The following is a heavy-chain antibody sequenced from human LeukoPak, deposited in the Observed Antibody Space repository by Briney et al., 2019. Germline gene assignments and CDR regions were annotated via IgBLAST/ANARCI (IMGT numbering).Heavy chain of an antibody. V-gene: IGHV4-4*07. CDR2: IHSGGTT. CDR1: GDSISDDY. J-gene: IGHJ6*03. Sequence: SETLSLTCTVSGDSISDDYYTWMRQPAGKGLEWIGRIHSGGTTNYNPSLMSRVALSIDKSKKHISLRLTSVTAADTALYYCARDNGSGYTKGYEHYYYYLDVWGKGTTVTVSS. D-gene: IGHD3-3*02. CDR3: ARDNGSGYTKGYEHYYYYLDV.